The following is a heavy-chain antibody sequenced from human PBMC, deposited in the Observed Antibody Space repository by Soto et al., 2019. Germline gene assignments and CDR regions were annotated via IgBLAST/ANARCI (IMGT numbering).Heavy chain of an antibody. D-gene: IGHD1-26*01. Sequence: EVQLLESGGGLVQPGGSLRLSCAASGFTFSSYAMSWVRQAPGKGLEWVSAISGSGGSTYYADSVTGRFTISRDNSKNTLYLQMNSLRAEDTAVYYCAKDRDSVVATPQQDYWGQGTLVTVSS. CDR3: AKDRDSVVATPQQDY. J-gene: IGHJ4*02. V-gene: IGHV3-23*01. CDR2: ISGSGGST. CDR1: GFTFSSYA.